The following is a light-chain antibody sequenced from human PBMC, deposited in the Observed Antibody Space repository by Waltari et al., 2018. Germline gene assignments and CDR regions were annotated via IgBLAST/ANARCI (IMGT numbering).Light chain of an antibody. Sequence: DIVMTQSPDSLALSLGERATIHCKSSQSVLHSSNNKNYLAWYQQKPGQPPNLLSYWASTRESGVPDRFSGSGSGTDFTLTISSLQAEDVAVYYCQQYYNAPLTFGGGTKVEIK. CDR3: QQYYNAPLT. CDR2: WAS. CDR1: QSVLHSSNNKNY. V-gene: IGKV4-1*01. J-gene: IGKJ4*01.